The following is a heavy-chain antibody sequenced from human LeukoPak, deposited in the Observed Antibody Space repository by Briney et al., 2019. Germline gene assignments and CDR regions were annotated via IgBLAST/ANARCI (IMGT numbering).Heavy chain of an antibody. CDR2: IYYTGRT. V-gene: IGHV4-59*01. Sequence: SETLSLTCTITGGSINSYYWSWVRQPPGKGLEWVGYIYYTGRTTYSPSLKSRVSISLDTSKDQFSLRLNSVTAADTAVYYCARVGSRYGADAFDIWGRGAMVIVS. CDR3: ARVGSRYGADAFDI. D-gene: IGHD5-18*01. CDR1: GGSINSYY. J-gene: IGHJ3*02.